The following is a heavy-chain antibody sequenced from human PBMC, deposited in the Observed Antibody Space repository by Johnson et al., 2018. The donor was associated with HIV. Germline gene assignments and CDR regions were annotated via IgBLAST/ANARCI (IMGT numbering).Heavy chain of an antibody. J-gene: IGHJ3*02. D-gene: IGHD4-11*01. V-gene: IGHV3-23*04. Sequence: EVQLVASGGGLVQPGGSLRLSCAASGFTFSSYAMSWVRQAPGKGLEWVSAISGSGGSTYYADSVKGRFTISRDSSKNTLYLQMNSLRAEDTAVYYCGRDINYSNYVTDAFDIWGQGTVVTVSS. CDR2: ISGSGGST. CDR3: GRDINYSNYVTDAFDI. CDR1: GFTFSSYA.